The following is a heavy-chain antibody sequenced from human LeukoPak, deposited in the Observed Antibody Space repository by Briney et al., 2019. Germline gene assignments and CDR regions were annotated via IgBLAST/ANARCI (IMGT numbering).Heavy chain of an antibody. Sequence: GGSLRLSCAASGFTFSSYWMHWVRQAPGKGLVWVSRINSDGSSTSYADSVKGRFTISRDNAKNTLYLQMNSLRAEDTAVYYCARGGLLWFGELSIDYWGQGTLVTVSS. CDR1: GFTFSSYW. CDR3: ARGGLLWFGELSIDY. J-gene: IGHJ4*02. V-gene: IGHV3-74*01. D-gene: IGHD3-10*01. CDR2: INSDGSST.